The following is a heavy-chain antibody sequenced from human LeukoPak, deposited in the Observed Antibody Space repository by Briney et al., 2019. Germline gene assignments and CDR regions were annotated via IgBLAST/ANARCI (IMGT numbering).Heavy chain of an antibody. D-gene: IGHD4-17*01. Sequence: PGRSLRLTCAASGFTFSSYGMHWVRQAPGKGLEWVAVISYDGSNKYYADSVKGRFTISRDNSKNTLYLQMNSLRAEDTAVYYCASHGHGDPYFDYWGQGTLVTVSS. CDR3: ASHGHGDPYFDY. CDR1: GFTFSSYG. J-gene: IGHJ4*02. V-gene: IGHV3-30*03. CDR2: ISYDGSNK.